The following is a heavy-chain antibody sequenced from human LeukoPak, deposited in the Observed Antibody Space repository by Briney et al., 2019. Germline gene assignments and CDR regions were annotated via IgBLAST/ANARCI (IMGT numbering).Heavy chain of an antibody. CDR2: VYYSGIT. J-gene: IGHJ4*02. CDR3: ATYLSYSSGWYGGSYFDY. CDR1: GGSISSSYYY. Sequence: PSETLSLTCTVSGGSISSSYYYWGWIRQPPGKGLEWIGNVYYSGITYYNPSLKSRVIISLDTPKSQFSLKLSSVTAADTAVYYCATYLSYSSGWYGGSYFDYWGQGTLVTVSS. D-gene: IGHD6-19*01. V-gene: IGHV4-39*01.